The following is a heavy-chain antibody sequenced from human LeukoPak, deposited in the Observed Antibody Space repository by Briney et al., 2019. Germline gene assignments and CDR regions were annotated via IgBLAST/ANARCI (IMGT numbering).Heavy chain of an antibody. CDR1: AGSISPNY. D-gene: IGHD3-22*01. CDR3: ARLLDYDSSGDPDTFDI. V-gene: IGHV4-59*08. Sequence: PSETLSLTCTVSAGSISPNYWSWIRQPPGKGLEWIGFISHSGSTRYNPSLQSPVTISIDTSKSLFSLKLSSLTAADTAVYYCARLLDYDSSGDPDTFDIRGQGTMVTVSS. J-gene: IGHJ3*02. CDR2: ISHSGST.